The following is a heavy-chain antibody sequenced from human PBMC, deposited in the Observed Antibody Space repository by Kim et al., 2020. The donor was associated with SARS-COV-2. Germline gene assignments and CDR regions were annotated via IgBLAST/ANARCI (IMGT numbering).Heavy chain of an antibody. CDR3: ARVRVGNGYYTPNFDY. V-gene: IGHV1-46*01. J-gene: IGHJ4*02. CDR2: INPSGGST. D-gene: IGHD3-3*01. CDR1: GYTFTSYY. Sequence: ASVKVSCKASGYTFTSYYMHWVRQAPGQGLEWMGIINPSGGSTSYAQKFQGRVTMTRDTSTSTVYMELSSLRSEDTAVYYCARVRVGNGYYTPNFDYWGQGTLVTVSS.